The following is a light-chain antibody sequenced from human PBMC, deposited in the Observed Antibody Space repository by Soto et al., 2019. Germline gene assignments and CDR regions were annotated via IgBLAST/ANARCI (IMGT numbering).Light chain of an antibody. CDR1: QSVSNNY. V-gene: IGKV3-20*01. J-gene: IGKJ1*01. CDR3: QQYGSSPT. CDR2: GAS. Sequence: ESVFTQSPGTLSLSPGERATLSCRASQSVSNNYLAWYQQKPGQAPRLLIYGASNRATGIPDRFSGSGSGTDFTLTISRLEPEDFAVYYCQQYGSSPTFGQGTKVDI.